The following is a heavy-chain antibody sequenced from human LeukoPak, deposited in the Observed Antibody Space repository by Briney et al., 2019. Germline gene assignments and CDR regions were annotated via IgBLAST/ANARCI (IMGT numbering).Heavy chain of an antibody. J-gene: IGHJ4*02. Sequence: GGSLRLSCAASGFTSSDYYMSWIRQPPGKGLEWVSYISSSGSTIYYAAAVKGRFTISRDNANTSLYLQMNSLRAEDTAVYYCARQYSSSWYLDYWGQGTLVTVSS. CDR3: ARQYSSSWYLDY. CDR2: ISSSGSTI. D-gene: IGHD6-13*01. CDR1: GFTSSDYY. V-gene: IGHV3-11*01.